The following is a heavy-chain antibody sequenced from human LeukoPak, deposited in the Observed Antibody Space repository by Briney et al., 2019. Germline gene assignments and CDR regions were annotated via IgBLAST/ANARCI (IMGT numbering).Heavy chain of an antibody. CDR2: IYHSGST. J-gene: IGHJ5*02. CDR1: GGSISSGGYY. D-gene: IGHD3-3*01. V-gene: IGHV4-61*08. Sequence: SETLSLTCTVSGGSISSGGYYWSWIRQPPGKGLEWIGYIYHSGSTYYNPSLKSRVTISVDTSKNQCSLKLNSVTAADTAFYYCARGITIFGVVTHSPSWFDPWGQGTLVTVSS. CDR3: ARGITIFGVVTHSPSWFDP.